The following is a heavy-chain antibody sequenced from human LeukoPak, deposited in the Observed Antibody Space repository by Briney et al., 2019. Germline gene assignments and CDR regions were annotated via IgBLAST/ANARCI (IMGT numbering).Heavy chain of an antibody. V-gene: IGHV3-30*18. J-gene: IGHJ6*02. D-gene: IGHD3-9*01. Sequence: GGSLRLSCAASGFTFSSYGMHWVRQAPGKGLEWVAVISYDGSNKYYADSVKGRFTIPRDNSKNTLYLQMNSLRAEDTAVYYCAKDFRKYYDILTGYRRYYYYYGMDVWGQGTTVTVSS. CDR2: ISYDGSNK. CDR3: AKDFRKYYDILTGYRRYYYYYGMDV. CDR1: GFTFSSYG.